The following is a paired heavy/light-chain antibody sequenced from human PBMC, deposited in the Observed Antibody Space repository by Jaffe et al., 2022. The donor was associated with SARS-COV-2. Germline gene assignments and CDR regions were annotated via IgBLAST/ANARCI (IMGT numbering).Heavy chain of an antibody. CDR1: GGSISSGSYY. Sequence: QVQLQESGPGLVKPSQTLSLTCTVSGGSISSGSYYWSWIRQPAGKGLEWIGRIHISGSTNYSPSLKSRVTMSLDTSKNQFSLKLSSVTAADTAVYYCASNYYDSRGYWGSDHWGQGSLVTVSS. J-gene: IGHJ4*02. CDR3: ASNYYDSRGYWGSDH. D-gene: IGHD3-22*01. V-gene: IGHV4-61*02. CDR2: IHISGST.
Light chain of an antibody. CDR3: LISYSGYRV. Sequence: QAVVTQEPSLTVSPGGTVTLTCGSSTGAVTSGHYPYWFQQKPGQAPRALIYDASSKRSWTPARFSGSLLGGKAALTLSGAQPEDEAEYYCLISYSGYRVFGGGTKLTVL. CDR2: DAS. CDR1: TGAVTSGHY. V-gene: IGLV7-46*01. J-gene: IGLJ3*02.